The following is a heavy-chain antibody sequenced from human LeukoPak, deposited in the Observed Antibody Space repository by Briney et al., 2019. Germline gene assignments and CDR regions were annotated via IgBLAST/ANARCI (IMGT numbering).Heavy chain of an antibody. Sequence: SETLSLTCTVSDGSISSSSYYWGWIRQPPGKGLEWIGSIYYSGSTYYNPSLKSRVTISVDTSKNQFSLKLSSVTAADTAVYYCARARYDFWSGYYPTDGMDVWGQGTTVTVSS. CDR2: IYYSGST. D-gene: IGHD3-3*01. CDR1: DGSISSSSYY. J-gene: IGHJ6*02. V-gene: IGHV4-39*07. CDR3: ARARYDFWSGYYPTDGMDV.